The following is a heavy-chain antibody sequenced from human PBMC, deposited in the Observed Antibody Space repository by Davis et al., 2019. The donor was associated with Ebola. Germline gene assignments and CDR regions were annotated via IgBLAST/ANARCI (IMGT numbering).Heavy chain of an antibody. D-gene: IGHD6-19*01. J-gene: IGHJ4*02. Sequence: MPSETLSLTCTVSGGSISSSSYYWGWIRQPPGKGLEWIGNIYYGGSTSYNPSLKSRVTIPIDASKSQFSLRLNSVTAADTAVYYCARRRNPVAGTVDYWGQGTLVTVPS. CDR3: ARRRNPVAGTVDY. CDR2: IYYGGST. V-gene: IGHV4-39*01. CDR1: GGSISSSSYY.